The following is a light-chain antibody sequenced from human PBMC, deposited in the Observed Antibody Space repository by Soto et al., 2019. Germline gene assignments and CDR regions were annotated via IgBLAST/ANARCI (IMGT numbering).Light chain of an antibody. CDR2: GAS. CDR1: QSVSSSY. Sequence: IVLTQSPGTLSLSPGERATLSCRASQSVSSSYLAWYQQKPVQSPRLLIYGASNRATGIPDRFSGSGSGTDFTLTISRLEPGDFAVYSCQQYGGSPTFGQGTRLEIK. CDR3: QQYGGSPT. J-gene: IGKJ5*01. V-gene: IGKV3-20*01.